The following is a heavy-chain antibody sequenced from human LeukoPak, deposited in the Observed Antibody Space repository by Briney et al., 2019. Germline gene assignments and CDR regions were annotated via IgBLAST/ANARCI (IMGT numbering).Heavy chain of an antibody. CDR3: ARAVVRGARNDY. J-gene: IGHJ4*02. CDR1: GGTFSSYA. V-gene: IGHV1-46*01. Sequence: ASVKVSCKASGGTFSSYAISWVRQAPGQGLEWMGIINPSRGSTNYAQKFQGRVTMTRDTSTSTVYMELSSLRSEDTAVYYCARAVVRGARNDYWGQGTLVTVSS. D-gene: IGHD3-10*01. CDR2: INPSRGST.